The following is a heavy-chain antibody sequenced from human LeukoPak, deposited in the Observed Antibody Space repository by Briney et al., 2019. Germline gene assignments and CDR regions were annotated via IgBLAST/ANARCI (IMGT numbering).Heavy chain of an antibody. D-gene: IGHD6-13*01. CDR2: IPKDGSNK. CDR1: GFTFSSYG. V-gene: IGHV3-30*18. J-gene: IGHJ6*02. Sequence: PGGSLRLSCAASGFTFSSYGIHWVRQAPGKGLEWVAVIPKDGSNKYYADSVRGRFTISRGNSKNTLYLQMNSLRAEDTAVYYCAKDLVNSSRWDRYYTMDVWGQGTTVTVSS. CDR3: AKDLVNSSRWDRYYTMDV.